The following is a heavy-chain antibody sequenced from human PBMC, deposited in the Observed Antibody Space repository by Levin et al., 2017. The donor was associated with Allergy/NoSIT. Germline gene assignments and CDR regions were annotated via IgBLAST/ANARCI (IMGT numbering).Heavy chain of an antibody. CDR2: ISYDGSNE. D-gene: IGHD3-10*01. V-gene: IGHV3-30*18. CDR1: GFSFRSYG. J-gene: IGHJ6*02. CDR3: AKVFLTWFGELSGMDA. Sequence: GGSLRLSCAASGFSFRSYGMHWVRQAPGKGLEWVAVISYDGSNEYYADSVKGRFTISRDNSKNTVYLQMNSLTTEDTAIYHCAKVFLTWFGELSGMDAWGQGTTVTVSS.